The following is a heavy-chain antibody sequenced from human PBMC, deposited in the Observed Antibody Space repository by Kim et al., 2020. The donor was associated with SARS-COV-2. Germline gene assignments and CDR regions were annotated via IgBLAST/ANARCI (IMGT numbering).Heavy chain of an antibody. J-gene: IGHJ5*02. CDR3: ARGGRNYGSGSFYSYEGPLRFDP. CDR2: IFHSGET. D-gene: IGHD3-10*01. V-gene: IGHV4-59*13. CDR1: DGSMTYFY. Sequence: SETLSLTCSVSDGSMTYFYWSWIRQPPGKGLEYIGYIFHSGETNYNPSLKSRVTMSVDTSKNQFSLQLNSVTAADTAVYYCARGGRNYGSGSFYSYEGPLRFDPWGQGTLVTVSS.